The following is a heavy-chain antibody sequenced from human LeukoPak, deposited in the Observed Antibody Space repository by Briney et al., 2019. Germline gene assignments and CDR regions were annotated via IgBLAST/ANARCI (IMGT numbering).Heavy chain of an antibody. Sequence: GGSLRLSCVASGFNFDDYAMNWVRQAPGKGLEWVSGISWNSGTMGYADSVKGRFTISRDNAKNSLYLQMNSLRAEDTALYYCVKVQQGHYGSGGYYNSRVAFHMWGQGTMVTVSS. CDR3: VKVQQGHYGSGGYYNSRVAFHM. CDR1: GFNFDDYA. J-gene: IGHJ3*02. V-gene: IGHV3-9*01. CDR2: ISWNSGTM. D-gene: IGHD3-10*01.